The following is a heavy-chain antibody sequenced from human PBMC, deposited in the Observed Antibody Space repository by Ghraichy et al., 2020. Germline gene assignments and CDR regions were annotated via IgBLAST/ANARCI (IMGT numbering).Heavy chain of an antibody. J-gene: IGHJ3*02. D-gene: IGHD3-22*01. CDR2: IYYSGST. CDR3: ARSDRYYDSRDDAFDI. Sequence: SETLSLTCTVSGGSISSSSYYWGWIRQPPGKGLEWIGSIYYSGSTYYNPSLKSRVTIPVDTSKNQFSLKLSSVTAADTAVYYCARSDRYYDSRDDAFDIWGQGTMVTVSS. CDR1: GGSISSSSYY. V-gene: IGHV4-39*01.